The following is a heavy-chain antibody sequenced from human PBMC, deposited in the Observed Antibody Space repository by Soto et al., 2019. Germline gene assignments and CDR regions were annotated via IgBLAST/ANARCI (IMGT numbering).Heavy chain of an antibody. Sequence: QVQLQESGPGLVKPSQTLSLTCTVSGGSISSGGYYWSWIRQHPGKGLEWIGYIYYSGSTYYNPCLKSRVTISVDTSKNQFSLELRSVTAADTAVYYCARVLVETAMVTGFYVDYWGQGTLVTVSS. D-gene: IGHD5-18*01. CDR1: GGSISSGGYY. CDR3: ARVLVETAMVTGFYVDY. V-gene: IGHV4-31*03. J-gene: IGHJ4*02. CDR2: IYYSGST.